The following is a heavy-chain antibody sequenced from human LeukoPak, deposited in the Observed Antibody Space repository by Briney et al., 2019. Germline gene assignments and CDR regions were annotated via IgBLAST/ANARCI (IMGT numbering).Heavy chain of an antibody. CDR1: GGTFSSYA. CDR2: IIPIFGTA. V-gene: IGHV1-69*13. D-gene: IGHD5-24*01. Sequence: GASVKVSCKASGGTFSSYAISWVRQAPGQGLEWMGGIIPIFGTANYAQKFQGRVTITADESTSTAYMELSSLRSEDTAVYYCASQDGYGPVSFDIWGQGTMVTDSS. J-gene: IGHJ3*02. CDR3: ASQDGYGPVSFDI.